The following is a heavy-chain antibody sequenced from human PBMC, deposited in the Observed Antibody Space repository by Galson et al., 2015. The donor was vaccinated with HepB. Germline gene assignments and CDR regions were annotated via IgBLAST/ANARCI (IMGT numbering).Heavy chain of an antibody. V-gene: IGHV5-51*04. CDR1: GYSFTSYW. CDR3: ARRHMYYYAMDV. Sequence: QSGAEVKKPGESLKISCKGSGYSFTSYWIGWVRQMPGKGPEWMGIIYPGDSDTRYSPSFQGQVTISVDKPINTAYLQWGSLKASDTAMYYCARRHMYYYAMDVWGQGTTVTVSS. D-gene: IGHD2-21*01. CDR2: IYPGDSDT. J-gene: IGHJ6*02.